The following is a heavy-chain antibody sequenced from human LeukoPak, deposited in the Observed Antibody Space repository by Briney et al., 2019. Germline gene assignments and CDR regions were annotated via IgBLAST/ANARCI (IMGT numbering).Heavy chain of an antibody. CDR1: GYTLTELS. D-gene: IGHD3-10*01. V-gene: IGHV1-24*01. CDR3: ATDLSKYYYGSGSYPIDY. J-gene: IGHJ4*02. Sequence: ASVKVSCKVSGYTLTELSMHWVRQAPGNGLEWMGGFDPEDGETIYAQKFQGRVTMTEDTSTDTAHMELSSLRSEDTAVYYCATDLSKYYYGSGSYPIDYWGQGTLVTVSS. CDR2: FDPEDGET.